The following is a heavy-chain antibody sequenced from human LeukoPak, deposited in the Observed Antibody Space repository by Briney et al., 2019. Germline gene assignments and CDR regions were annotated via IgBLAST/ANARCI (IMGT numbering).Heavy chain of an antibody. CDR1: GFTFSSYC. D-gene: IGHD5-12*01. CDR2: IKQDGSEK. V-gene: IGHV3-7*03. Sequence: GGSLRLSCAASGFTFSSYCMSWVRQAPGKGLEWVANIKQDGSEKYYVDSVKGRFTISRDNAKNSLYLQMNSLRAEDTAVYYCARPLGGYRPGDAFDIWGQGTMVTVSS. J-gene: IGHJ3*02. CDR3: ARPLGGYRPGDAFDI.